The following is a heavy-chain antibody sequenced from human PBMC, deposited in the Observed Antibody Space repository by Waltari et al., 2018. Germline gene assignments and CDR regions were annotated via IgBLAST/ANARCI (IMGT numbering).Heavy chain of an antibody. CDR2: INHSGST. D-gene: IGHD6-13*01. CDR3: ARVFPTRSSWYARPPYNWFDP. V-gene: IGHV4-34*01. Sequence: QVQLQQWGAGLLKPSETLSLTCAVYGGSFSGYYWSWIRQPPGKGLEWIGEINHSGSTNYNPSLKSRVTISVDTSKNQFSLKLSSVTAADTAVYYCARVFPTRSSWYARPPYNWFDPWGQGTLVTVSS. CDR1: GGSFSGYY. J-gene: IGHJ5*02.